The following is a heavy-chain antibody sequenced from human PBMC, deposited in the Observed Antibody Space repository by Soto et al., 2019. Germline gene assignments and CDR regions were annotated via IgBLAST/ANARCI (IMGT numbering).Heavy chain of an antibody. V-gene: IGHV3-30-3*01. Sequence: RRLSCAASGFTFSSYAMHWVRQAPGKGLEWGAVISYDGSNKYYADSVKGRFTISRDNSKNTLYLQMNSLRAEDTAVYYCARDPWDYDSSGYTYYYYYGMDVWGQGXTVTVSS. CDR2: ISYDGSNK. J-gene: IGHJ6*02. CDR1: GFTFSSYA. D-gene: IGHD3-22*01. CDR3: ARDPWDYDSSGYTYYYYYGMDV.